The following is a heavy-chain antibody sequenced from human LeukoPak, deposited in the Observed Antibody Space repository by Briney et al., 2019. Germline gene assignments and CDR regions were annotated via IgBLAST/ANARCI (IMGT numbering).Heavy chain of an antibody. V-gene: IGHV5-51*01. CDR2: IYPGDSDT. D-gene: IGHD1-14*01. CDR3: ACRKYYSTWSDP. Sequence: GESLKISCKGFGYRFTSYWIGWVRQVPGQGLEWIGIIYPGDSDTQYSPSFQGQVTISADKSISTVYLQWNSLKASDTAIYYCACRKYYSTWSDPWGQGTLVTVSS. J-gene: IGHJ5*02. CDR1: GYRFTSYW.